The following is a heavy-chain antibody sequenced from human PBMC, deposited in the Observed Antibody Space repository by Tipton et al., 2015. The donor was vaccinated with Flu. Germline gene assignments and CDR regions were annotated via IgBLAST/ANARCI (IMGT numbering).Heavy chain of an antibody. Sequence: TLSLTCTVSGGSISTSGYYWGWIRQPPGKGLEWIGSIRYGGSSYYTPSLKSRVTISLDKSKNQFSLNLSSVTAADTAVYYCARVGAVTMVRGLAFDAFDIWGLGTMIAVSS. V-gene: IGHV4-39*07. J-gene: IGHJ3*02. CDR1: GGSISTSGYY. CDR2: IRYGGSS. D-gene: IGHD3-10*01. CDR3: ARVGAVTMVRGLAFDAFDI.